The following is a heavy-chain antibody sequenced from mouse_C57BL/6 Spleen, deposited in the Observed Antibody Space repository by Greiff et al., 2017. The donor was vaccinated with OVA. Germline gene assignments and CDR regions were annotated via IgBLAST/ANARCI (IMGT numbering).Heavy chain of an antibody. V-gene: IGHV5-4*01. Sequence: EVQGVESGGGLVKPGGSLKLSCAASGFTFSSYAMSWVRQTPEKRLEWVATISDGGSYTYYPDNVKGRFTISRDNAKNNLYLQMSHLKSEDTAMYYCARGANWDEGFYFDYWGQGTTLTVSS. CDR2: ISDGGSYT. D-gene: IGHD4-1*01. CDR1: GFTFSSYA. CDR3: ARGANWDEGFYFDY. J-gene: IGHJ2*01.